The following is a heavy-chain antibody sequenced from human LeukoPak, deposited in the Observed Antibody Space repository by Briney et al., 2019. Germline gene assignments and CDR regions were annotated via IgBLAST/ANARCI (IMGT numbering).Heavy chain of an antibody. CDR1: RYTFTSYD. Sequence: ASVKVSCKASRYTFTSYDINWVRQATGQGLEWMGWMNPNSGNTGYAQKFQGRVTMTRNTSISTAYMELSSLRSEDTAVYYCARCPYDSSGYNWFDPWGQGTLVTVSS. CDR2: MNPNSGNT. CDR3: ARCPYDSSGYNWFDP. D-gene: IGHD3-22*01. V-gene: IGHV1-8*01. J-gene: IGHJ5*02.